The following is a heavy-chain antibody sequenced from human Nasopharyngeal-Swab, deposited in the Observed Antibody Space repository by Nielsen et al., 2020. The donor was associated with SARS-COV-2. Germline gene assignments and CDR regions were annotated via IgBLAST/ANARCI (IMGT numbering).Heavy chain of an antibody. J-gene: IGHJ4*02. D-gene: IGHD3-22*01. V-gene: IGHV4-34*01. CDR3: ARGQGPRHYYASSGYYYDVLGRGYYFDY. Sequence: WIRQPPGKGLEGIGEINHSGSTNYNPSLKSRVTISVDTSKNQFSLELSSVTAADTAVYYCARGQGPRHYYASSGYYYDVLGRGYYFDYWGQGTLVTVSS. CDR2: INHSGST.